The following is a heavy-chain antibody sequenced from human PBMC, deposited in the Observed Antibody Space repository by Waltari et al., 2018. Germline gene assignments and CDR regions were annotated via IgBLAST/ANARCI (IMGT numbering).Heavy chain of an antibody. V-gene: IGHV3-7*01. CDR3: ARDDSNTGSYDAFDI. Sequence: EVQLVESGGGLVQPGGSLGLSCAASGFAFSHHWMTWVRQAQGKGLQWVADIKGDGSTKYYSDSVRGRFTISRDNAKNSVNLQMNSLRAEDTAVYYCARDDSNTGSYDAFDIWGQGTMVTVSS. CDR2: IKGDGSTK. D-gene: IGHD2-8*02. J-gene: IGHJ3*02. CDR1: GFAFSHHW.